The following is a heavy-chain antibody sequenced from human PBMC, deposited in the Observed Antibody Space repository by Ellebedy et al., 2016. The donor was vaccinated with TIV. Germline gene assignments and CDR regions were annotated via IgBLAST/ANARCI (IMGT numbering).Heavy chain of an antibody. CDR3: ARNTLKFLNAFEI. J-gene: IGHJ3*02. Sequence: SETLSLTCAVYGGSFSGYSWSWIRQPPGRGLEWIGEIDHGGSTNYNPSLKSRITISVDTSKNHFSLKLTSVTAADTAVYYCARNTLKFLNAFEIWGQGTMVTVSS. CDR1: GGSFSGYS. D-gene: IGHD3-3*01. V-gene: IGHV4-34*01. CDR2: IDHGGST.